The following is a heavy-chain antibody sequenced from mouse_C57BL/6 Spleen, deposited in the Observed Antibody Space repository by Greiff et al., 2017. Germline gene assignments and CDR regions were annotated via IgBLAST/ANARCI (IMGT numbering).Heavy chain of an antibody. V-gene: IGHV5-17*01. CDR2: ISSGSSTN. J-gene: IGHJ3*01. Sequence: EVMLVESGRGLVKPGGSLKLSCAASGFTFSDYGMNWVRQAPGKGLEWVAYISSGSSTNDYTDKVKGRFTISRDNSTNNLYLQMTSLRSEDTAVYYCARVYYGYEAFADWGQGTLVTVSA. D-gene: IGHD2-2*01. CDR1: GFTFSDYG. CDR3: ARVYYGYEAFAD.